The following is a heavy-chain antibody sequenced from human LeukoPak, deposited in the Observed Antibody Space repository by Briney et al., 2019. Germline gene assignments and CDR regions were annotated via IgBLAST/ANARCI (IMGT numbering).Heavy chain of an antibody. J-gene: IGHJ4*02. Sequence: GGSLRLSCAASGFRFSGHYMSWIRQAPGKGLEWISYITNSGDFVNYADSVKGRFAISRDNAKNSLYLQMNSLRAEDTAVYYCAREARATPDFWGQGTVVTVSS. D-gene: IGHD1-26*01. CDR3: AREARATPDF. V-gene: IGHV3-11*01. CDR1: GFRFSGHY. CDR2: ITNSGDFV.